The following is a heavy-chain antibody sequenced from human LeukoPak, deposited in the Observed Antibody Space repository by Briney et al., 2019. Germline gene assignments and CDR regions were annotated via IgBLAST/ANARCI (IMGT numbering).Heavy chain of an antibody. D-gene: IGHD4-17*01. Sequence: SETLSLTCTVSGGSISSYYWSWIRQPPGKGLEWIGYIYYSGSTNYNPSLKSRVTISVDTSKNQSSLKLSSVTAADTAVYYCARVGGEGYGDYYYYYGMDVWGKGTTVTVSS. J-gene: IGHJ6*04. CDR2: IYYSGST. CDR1: GGSISSYY. V-gene: IGHV4-59*01. CDR3: ARVGGEGYGDYYYYYGMDV.